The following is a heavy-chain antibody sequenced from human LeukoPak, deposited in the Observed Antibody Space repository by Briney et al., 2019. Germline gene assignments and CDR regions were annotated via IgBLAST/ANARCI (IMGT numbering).Heavy chain of an antibody. CDR3: ARDPDYYDSRPFDY. D-gene: IGHD3-22*01. V-gene: IGHV1-69*04. CDR2: IIPIFGIA. J-gene: IGHJ4*02. Sequence: GSSVKVSCKASGGTFSSYAISWVRQAPGQGLEWMGSIIPIFGIANYAQKFQGRVTITADKSTSTAYMELSSLRSEDTAVYYCARDPDYYDSRPFDYWGQGTLVTVSS. CDR1: GGTFSSYA.